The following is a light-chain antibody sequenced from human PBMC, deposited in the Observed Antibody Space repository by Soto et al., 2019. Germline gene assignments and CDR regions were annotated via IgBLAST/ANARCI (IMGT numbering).Light chain of an antibody. Sequence: DIELTQAPSTLSGSVGDRVTITCRASQTISSWLAWYPQKPGKAPKLLIYKASTLKSGVLSRFSGSGSGTEFTLTISSLQPDDVATYYCQHYNSFSEAFGQGTKVDIK. CDR2: KAS. CDR1: QTISSW. CDR3: QHYNSFSEA. J-gene: IGKJ1*01. V-gene: IGKV1-5*03.